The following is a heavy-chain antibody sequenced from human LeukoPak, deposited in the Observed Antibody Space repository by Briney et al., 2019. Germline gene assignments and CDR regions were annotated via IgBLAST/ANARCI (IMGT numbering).Heavy chain of an antibody. CDR1: GGSLSSISDY. CDR2: ISYSGST. D-gene: IGHD3-10*01. J-gene: IGHJ4*02. V-gene: IGHV4-39*01. Sequence: SQTLSLTCTVSGGSLSSISDYCGWIRQPPGKGLEWSGSISYSGSTYYTPSLKSRVTISVDTSKNQFSLKLSSVTAADTAVYYCASTAHLLLWFGELSFDYWGQGTLVTVSS. CDR3: ASTAHLLLWFGELSFDY.